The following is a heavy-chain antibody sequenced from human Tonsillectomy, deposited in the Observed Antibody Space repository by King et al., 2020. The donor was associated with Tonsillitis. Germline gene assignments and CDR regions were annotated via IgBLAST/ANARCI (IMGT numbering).Heavy chain of an antibody. V-gene: IGHV3-66*01. Sequence: VQLVESGGGLVQPGGSLRLSCADSGFTVSFNFMSWVRQAPGKGLEWVSVVYSDGRADYADSVKGRFTISRDRSKNMLYLQMNSLRAEDTAVYSCALSWGAALDIWGQGTLVTVSS. D-gene: IGHD3-16*01. J-gene: IGHJ3*02. CDR3: ALSWGAALDI. CDR1: GFTVSFNF. CDR2: VYSDGRA.